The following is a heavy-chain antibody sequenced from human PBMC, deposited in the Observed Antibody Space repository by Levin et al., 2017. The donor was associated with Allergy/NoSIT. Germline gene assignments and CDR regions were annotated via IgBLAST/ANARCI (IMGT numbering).Heavy chain of an antibody. J-gene: IGHJ3*01. V-gene: IGHV3-33*01. D-gene: IGHD2-8*01. CDR3: ASQSPSNPFDV. CDR2: IWYDGSNK. Sequence: LSLTCAASGFTFSSSGMYWVRQAPGKGLDWVALIWYDGSNKYYADSVKGRFTISRDNSKNTLYLQINTLRAEDTAVYYCASQSPSNPFDVWGQGTMITVSS. CDR1: GFTFSSSG.